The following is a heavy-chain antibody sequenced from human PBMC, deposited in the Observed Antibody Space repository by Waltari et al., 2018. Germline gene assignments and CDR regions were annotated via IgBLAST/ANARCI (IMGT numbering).Heavy chain of an antibody. V-gene: IGHV3-30-3*01. Sequence: QVQLVESGGGVVQPGGSLRLDWAASGFTFSSYALPWVRPAPGKGLEWVAVISYDGSNKYYSDSVKGRFTISRDNSKNTLYLQMNSLRAEDTAVYYCASAAGTDYWGQGTLVTVSS. CDR1: GFTFSSYA. CDR3: ASAAGTDY. D-gene: IGHD6-13*01. CDR2: ISYDGSNK. J-gene: IGHJ4*02.